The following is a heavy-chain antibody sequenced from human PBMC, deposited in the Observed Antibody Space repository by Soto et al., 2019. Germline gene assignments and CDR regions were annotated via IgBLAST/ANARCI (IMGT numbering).Heavy chain of an antibody. J-gene: IGHJ4*02. D-gene: IGHD5-18*01. V-gene: IGHV3-9*01. CDR2: ISWNSGSI. CDR3: AKAAGEQLWFYFDY. CDR1: EFTFDDYA. Sequence: EVQLLESGGGLVQPGGSLRLSCAASEFTFDDYAMHWVRQAPGKGLEWVSGISWNSGSIGYADSVKGRFTISRDNAKNSLYLQMNSLRAEDTALYYCAKAAGEQLWFYFDYWGQGTLVTVSS.